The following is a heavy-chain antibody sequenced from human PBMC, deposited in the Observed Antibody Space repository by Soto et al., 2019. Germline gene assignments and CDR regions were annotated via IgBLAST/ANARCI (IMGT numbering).Heavy chain of an antibody. CDR1: GFTFSSYS. D-gene: IGHD2-15*01. J-gene: IGHJ4*02. Sequence: EVQLVESGGGLVQPGGSLRLSCAASGFTFSSYSMNWVRQAPGKGLEWVSYISSSSSTIYYADSVKGRFTISRDNANNSLDLRMNSLRDEHTAVYYCARGEVGCSGGSCYPIAYWGQGTLVTFSS. CDR3: ARGEVGCSGGSCYPIAY. CDR2: ISSSSSTI. V-gene: IGHV3-48*02.